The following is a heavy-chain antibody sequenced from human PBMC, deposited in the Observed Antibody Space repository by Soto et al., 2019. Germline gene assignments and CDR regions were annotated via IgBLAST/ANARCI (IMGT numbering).Heavy chain of an antibody. J-gene: IGHJ5*02. CDR2: ISSSSSYI. Sequence: EVQLVESGGGLVKPGGSLRLSCAASGFTFSSYSMNWVRQAPGKGLEWFSAISSSSSYIYYADSVKGRCTISRYNAKNSLSPQMKLLSAEDTAVSDCERGFEPRSSCWYGSSYLWWFDPWGQGTLVTVSS. CDR1: GFTFSSYS. CDR3: ERGFEPRSSCWYGSSYLWWFDP. D-gene: IGHD6-13*01. V-gene: IGHV3-21*01.